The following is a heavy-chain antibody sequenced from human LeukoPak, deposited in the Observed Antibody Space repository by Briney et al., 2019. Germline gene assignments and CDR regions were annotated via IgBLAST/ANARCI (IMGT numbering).Heavy chain of an antibody. CDR3: ARVGPRGYSGPLDY. J-gene: IGHJ4*02. CDR1: GYTFTSYG. Sequence: ASVKVSCKASGYTFTSYGISWVRQAPGQGPEWVGWISAYNGNTNYAQKLQGRVTMTRDTSTSTAYMELRSLSSDDTAVYYCARVGPRGYSGPLDYWGQGTLVTVSS. V-gene: IGHV1-18*01. CDR2: ISAYNGNT. D-gene: IGHD5-12*01.